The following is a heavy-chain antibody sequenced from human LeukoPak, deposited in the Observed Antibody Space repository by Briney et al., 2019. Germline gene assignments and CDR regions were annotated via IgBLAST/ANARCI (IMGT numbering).Heavy chain of an antibody. D-gene: IGHD4-17*01. CDR2: INSDGSST. V-gene: IGHV3-74*01. CDR3: AKEVVTTVTTYYFDY. J-gene: IGHJ4*02. Sequence: GGSLRLSCAASGFTFSSYWMHWVRQAPGKGLVWVSRINSDGSSTSYADSVKGRFTISRDNSKNTLYLQMNSLRAEDTAVYYCAKEVVTTVTTYYFDYWGQGTLVTVSS. CDR1: GFTFSSYW.